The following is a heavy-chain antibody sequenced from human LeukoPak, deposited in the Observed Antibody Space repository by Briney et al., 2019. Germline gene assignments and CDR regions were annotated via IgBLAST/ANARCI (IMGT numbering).Heavy chain of an antibody. CDR2: IKQGGSEK. Sequence: GGSLRLSCAASGFTFSNYWMSWVRQAPGKGLEWVANIKQGGSEKYYVDSVKRRFTISRDNAQKSLYLQMNSLRAEDTAVYYCARVLEKKGSLDRYFDYWGQGTLVTVS. V-gene: IGHV3-7*01. J-gene: IGHJ4*02. CDR3: ARVLEKKGSLDRYFDY. D-gene: IGHD2-15*01. CDR1: GFTFSNYW.